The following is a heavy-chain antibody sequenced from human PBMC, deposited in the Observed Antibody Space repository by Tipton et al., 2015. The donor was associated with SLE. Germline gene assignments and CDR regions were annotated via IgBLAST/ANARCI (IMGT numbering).Heavy chain of an antibody. CDR3: AKDIGYSSSSYYFDY. J-gene: IGHJ4*02. D-gene: IGHD6-6*01. CDR2: IRYDGSNK. CDR1: GFTFRSYG. Sequence: SLRLSCAASGFTFRSYGMHWVRQAPGKGLEWVAFIRYDGSNKYYADSVKGRFTISRDNAKNSLYLQMNSLRAEDTALYYCAKDIGYSSSSYYFDYWGQGTLVTVSS. V-gene: IGHV3-30*02.